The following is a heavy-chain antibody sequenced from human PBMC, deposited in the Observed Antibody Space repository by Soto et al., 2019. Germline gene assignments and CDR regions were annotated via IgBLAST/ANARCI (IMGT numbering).Heavy chain of an antibody. CDR1: GFTFNIYA. V-gene: IGHV3-23*01. CDR2: ISRYGDIT. J-gene: IGHJ4*02. CDR3: AKDKYLDHDSRGYLFDN. D-gene: IGHD3-22*01. Sequence: EVQLLESGGDLIQPGGSLRLSCAASGFTFNIYAMTWVRQAPGKGLEWVSAISRYGDITYYADSVEGRFSISRDNSKNTLYLQMNSLMAEDTAVYYCAKDKYLDHDSRGYLFDNWGQGTLVNVSS.